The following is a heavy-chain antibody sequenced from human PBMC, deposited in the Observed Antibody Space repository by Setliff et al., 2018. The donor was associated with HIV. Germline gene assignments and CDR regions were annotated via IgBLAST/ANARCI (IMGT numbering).Heavy chain of an antibody. V-gene: IGHV3-21*01. D-gene: IGHD1-26*01. CDR1: TSTFSKYT. J-gene: IGHJ3*02. CDR2: INSGSNYI. CDR3: ARLNGGSHDGFDI. Sequence: GESLKISCAASTSTFSKYTMNWLRLAPGKGLEWVSSINSGSNYIYYSDSVKGRFSISRDNAKSSVYLQMNSLRTEDAAVYYCARLNGGSHDGFDIWGQGTMVTVS.